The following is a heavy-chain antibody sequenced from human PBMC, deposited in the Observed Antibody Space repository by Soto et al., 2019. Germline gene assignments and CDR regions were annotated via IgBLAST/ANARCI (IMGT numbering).Heavy chain of an antibody. D-gene: IGHD3-22*01. V-gene: IGHV3-23*01. CDR1: GFTFSSYA. CDR3: AKTGYDSSGYYSLDFDY. Sequence: VGSLRLSCAASGFTFSSYAMSWVRQAPGKGLEWVSTISGSGGSTYYADSVKGRFTISRDNSKNTLSLQMNSLRAEDTAVYYCAKTGYDSSGYYSLDFDYWGQGTLVTVSS. J-gene: IGHJ4*02. CDR2: ISGSGGST.